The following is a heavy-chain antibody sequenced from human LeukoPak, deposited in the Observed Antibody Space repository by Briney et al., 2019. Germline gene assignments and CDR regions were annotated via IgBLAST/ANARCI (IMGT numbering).Heavy chain of an antibody. Sequence: QAGGSLRLSCAASGFTFDDYGMSWVRQAPGKGLEWVSGISWNSGSIGYADSVKGRFTISRDNAKNSLYLQMNSLRAEDTALYYCAEVNIDFGYDSSGYYEYYFDYWGQGTLVTVSS. CDR3: AEVNIDFGYDSSGYYEYYFDY. J-gene: IGHJ4*02. CDR2: ISWNSGSI. CDR1: GFTFDDYG. V-gene: IGHV3-9*01. D-gene: IGHD3-22*01.